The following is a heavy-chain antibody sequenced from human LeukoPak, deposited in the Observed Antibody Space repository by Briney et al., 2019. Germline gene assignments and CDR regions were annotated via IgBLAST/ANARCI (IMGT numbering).Heavy chain of an antibody. CDR3: AKDRAVATWTYYMDV. Sequence: GGSLRLSCAASGFTFSSYGMSWVRQAPGKGLEWVSAISGSGGSTYYADSVKGRFTISRDNSRNTLYLQMNSLRAEDTAVYYCAKDRAVATWTYYMDVWGKGTTVTISS. CDR2: ISGSGGST. CDR1: GFTFSSYG. J-gene: IGHJ6*03. V-gene: IGHV3-23*01. D-gene: IGHD6-19*01.